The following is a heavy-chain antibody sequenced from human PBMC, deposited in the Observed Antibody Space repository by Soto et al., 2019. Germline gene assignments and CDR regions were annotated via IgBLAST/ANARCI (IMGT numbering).Heavy chain of an antibody. V-gene: IGHV3-7*03. CDR2: IKQDGSEK. Sequence: GGSLRLSCAASGFTFSSYWMSGVRQAPGKGLEWVANIKQDGSEKYYVDSVKGRFTISRDNAKNSLYLQMNSLRAEDTAVYYCARRGRVATQPYYGMDVWGQGTTVTVSS. CDR1: GFTFSSYW. CDR3: ARRGRVATQPYYGMDV. D-gene: IGHD5-12*01. J-gene: IGHJ6*02.